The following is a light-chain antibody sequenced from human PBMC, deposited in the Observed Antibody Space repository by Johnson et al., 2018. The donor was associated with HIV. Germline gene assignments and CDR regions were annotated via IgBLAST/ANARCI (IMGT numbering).Light chain of an antibody. CDR1: SSNIGNNY. Sequence: QSVLTQPPSVSAAPGQKVTISCSGSSSNIGNNYVSWYQQLPGTAPTLLIYENNKRPSGIPDRFSGSKSGTSATLCITRLQTGDEADYYCGTWDDSLSPLYVVGTGTKVTVL. V-gene: IGLV1-51*02. J-gene: IGLJ1*01. CDR3: GTWDDSLSPLYV. CDR2: ENN.